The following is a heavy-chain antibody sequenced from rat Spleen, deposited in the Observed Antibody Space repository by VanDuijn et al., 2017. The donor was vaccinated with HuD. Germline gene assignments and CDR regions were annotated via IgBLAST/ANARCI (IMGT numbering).Heavy chain of an antibody. CDR1: GFSLTSYN. CDR3: ARDRTGPFDY. CDR2: IWTGGTT. D-gene: IGHD4-2*01. V-gene: IGHV2-30*01. J-gene: IGHJ1*01. Sequence: QVQLKESGPGLGQPLQTLSLTCTVAGFSLTSYNVHWVRQPTGKGLEWMGVIWTGGTTDYSSALKSRLSISRDTSKSQVFLKMNSLQTEDTATYYCARDRTGPFDYWGPGTMVTVSS.